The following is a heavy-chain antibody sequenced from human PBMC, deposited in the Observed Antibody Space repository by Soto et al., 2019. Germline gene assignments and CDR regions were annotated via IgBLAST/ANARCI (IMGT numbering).Heavy chain of an antibody. V-gene: IGHV1-18*01. CDR1: GYTFTSYG. D-gene: IGHD1-7*01. CDR2: ISAYNGNT. CDR3: EKDEGELELLYDYYFDY. Sequence: QVQLVQSGAEVKKPGASVKVSCKASGYTFTSYGISWVRQAPGQGLEWMGWISAYNGNTNYAQKLQGRVTMTTDTSTSTAYMELRSLRSDDTAVYYCEKDEGELELLYDYYFDYWGQGTLVTVSS. J-gene: IGHJ4*02.